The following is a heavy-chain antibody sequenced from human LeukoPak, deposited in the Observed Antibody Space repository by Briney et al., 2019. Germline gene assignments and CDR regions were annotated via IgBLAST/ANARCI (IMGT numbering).Heavy chain of an antibody. D-gene: IGHD3-22*01. CDR3: ARDARRYDSSGYVLG. V-gene: IGHV1-18*01. CDR1: GYTFTSYG. CDR2: ISAYNGNT. Sequence: VASVKVSCKASGYTFTSYGISRVRQAPGQGLEWMGWISAYNGNTNYAQKLQGRVTMTTDTSTSTAYMELRSLRSDDTAVYYCARDARRYDSSGYVLGWGQGTLVTVSS. J-gene: IGHJ4*02.